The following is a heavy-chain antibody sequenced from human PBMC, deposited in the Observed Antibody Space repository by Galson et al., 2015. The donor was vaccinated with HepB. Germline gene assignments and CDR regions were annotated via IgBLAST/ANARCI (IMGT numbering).Heavy chain of an antibody. D-gene: IGHD4-17*01. CDR2: IVVGSGNT. CDR1: GFTFTSSA. Sequence: SVKVSCKASGFTFTSSAVQWVRQARGQRLEWIGWIVVGSGNTNYAQKFQERVTITRDMSTSTAYMELSSLRSEDTAVYYCAADVHYARSLNCWGQGTLVTVSS. CDR3: AADVHYARSLNC. V-gene: IGHV1-58*01. J-gene: IGHJ4*02.